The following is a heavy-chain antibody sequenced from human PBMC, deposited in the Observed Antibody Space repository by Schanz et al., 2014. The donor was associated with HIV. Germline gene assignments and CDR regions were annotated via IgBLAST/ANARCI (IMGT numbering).Heavy chain of an antibody. D-gene: IGHD3-3*01. V-gene: IGHV3-7*01. CDR1: GFTFSRFW. J-gene: IGHJ6*02. CDR3: ARDWMHYDFWGGMDV. Sequence: EVQLVDSGGGLVQPWGSLRLSCAASGFTFSRFWMSWVRQAPGMGLEWVANMNQDGSEKYYVDSVKGRFTISRDNAKNLLYLQMNSLRADDTAIYFCARDWMHYDFWGGMDVWGQGTTVTVSS. CDR2: MNQDGSEK.